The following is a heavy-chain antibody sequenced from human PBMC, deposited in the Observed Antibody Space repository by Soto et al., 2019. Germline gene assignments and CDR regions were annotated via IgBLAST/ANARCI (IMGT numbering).Heavy chain of an antibody. V-gene: IGHV3-30*18. Sequence: GGSLTLACTASRFNFSAYCVHWVGQDPGKGLEWVAGISYDGVNKFYSASMKGRLTVSRDNAKNTFYLQMNSLRPADTALYYCAKARYASGWSGLDTWGQGALVTVSS. D-gene: IGHD6-19*01. J-gene: IGHJ5*02. CDR2: ISYDGVNK. CDR3: AKARYASGWSGLDT. CDR1: RFNFSAYC.